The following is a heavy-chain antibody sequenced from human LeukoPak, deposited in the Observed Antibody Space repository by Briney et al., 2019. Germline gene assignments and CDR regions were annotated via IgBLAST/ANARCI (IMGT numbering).Heavy chain of an antibody. J-gene: IGHJ4*02. Sequence: VASVTVSCKASGYTFTGYYMHWVRQAPGQGLEWMGWINPNSGGTNYAQKFQGRVTMTRDTSISTAYMELSRLRSDDTAVYYCARELWYSSGWSPNEYYFDYWGQGTLVTVSS. D-gene: IGHD6-19*01. CDR3: ARELWYSSGWSPNEYYFDY. V-gene: IGHV1-2*02. CDR2: INPNSGGT. CDR1: GYTFTGYY.